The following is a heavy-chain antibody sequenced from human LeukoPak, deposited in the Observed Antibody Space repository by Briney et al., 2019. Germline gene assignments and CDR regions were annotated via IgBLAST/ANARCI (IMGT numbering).Heavy chain of an antibody. D-gene: IGHD3-3*01. CDR1: GFTFSSYA. Sequence: GGSPRLSCAASGFTFSSYAMSWVRQAPGKGLEWVSAISGSGGSTYYADSVKGRFTISRDNSKNTLYLQMNSLRAEDTAVYYCAKGLRFLEWFVYGMDVWGQGTTVTVSS. J-gene: IGHJ6*02. CDR3: AKGLRFLEWFVYGMDV. CDR2: ISGSGGST. V-gene: IGHV3-23*01.